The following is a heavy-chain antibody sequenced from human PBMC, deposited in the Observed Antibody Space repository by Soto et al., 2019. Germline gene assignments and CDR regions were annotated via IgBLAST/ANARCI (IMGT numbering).Heavy chain of an antibody. V-gene: IGHV3-21*01. CDR2: ISSSSSYI. Sequence: EVQLVESGGGLVKPGGSLRLSCAASGFTFSSYSMNWVRQAPGKGLEWVSSISSSSSYIYYADSVKGRFTISRDNAKNSLYLQMNSLRAEDTAVYYCARDLVRYYYDSSGFSDYWGQGTLVTVSS. CDR1: GFTFSSYS. D-gene: IGHD3-22*01. J-gene: IGHJ4*02. CDR3: ARDLVRYYYDSSGFSDY.